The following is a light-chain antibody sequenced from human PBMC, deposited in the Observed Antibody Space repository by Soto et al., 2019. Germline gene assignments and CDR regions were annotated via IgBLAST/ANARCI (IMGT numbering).Light chain of an antibody. CDR3: QQYHNWPPIT. Sequence: DIQMTQSPSTLSASVGDRVTITCRASQSISTWLAWYQQKPGKAPKLLIYDASSLHSGVPSRFSGSGSGTEFTLTITGLQSEDFAVYYCQQYHNWPPITFGQGTRLEIK. J-gene: IGKJ5*01. CDR1: QSISTW. V-gene: IGKV1-5*01. CDR2: DAS.